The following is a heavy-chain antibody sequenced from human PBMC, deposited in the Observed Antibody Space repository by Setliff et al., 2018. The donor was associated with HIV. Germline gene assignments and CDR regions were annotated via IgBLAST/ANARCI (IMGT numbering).Heavy chain of an antibody. D-gene: IGHD6-13*01. CDR1: GYAFTSNY. V-gene: IGHV1-46*01. J-gene: IGHJ1*01. CDR3: ATDPGYSSTWYSESFQH. CDR2: IYPSNGDT. Sequence: ASVKVSCKASGYAFTSNYIHWVRQAPGQGLEWMALIYPSNGDTTYAQSFQGRLTMTEDTSTDTTYMELSSLRSDDTAMYYCATDPGYSSTWYSESFQHWGQGTVVTVSS.